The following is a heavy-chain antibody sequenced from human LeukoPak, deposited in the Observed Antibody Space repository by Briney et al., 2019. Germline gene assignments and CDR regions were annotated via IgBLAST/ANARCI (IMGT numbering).Heavy chain of an antibody. J-gene: IGHJ2*01. V-gene: IGHV4-34*01. CDR1: AGSFRDYC. CDR2: INHSGST. D-gene: IGHD3-10*01. CDR3: ARVVYYGSGSYPPYWYFDL. Sequence: SETLSLTCAVYAGSFRDYCWNWIRQPPGKGLEWIGEINHSGSTNYNPSLKSRVTISVDTSKNQFSLKLNSVTAADTAVYYCARVVYYGSGSYPPYWYFDLWGRGTLVTVSS.